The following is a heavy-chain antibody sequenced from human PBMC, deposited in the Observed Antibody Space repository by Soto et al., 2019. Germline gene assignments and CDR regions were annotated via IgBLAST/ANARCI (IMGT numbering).Heavy chain of an antibody. D-gene: IGHD3-22*01. CDR1: GITISNYP. CDR3: VKDEGGYPSTAPH. Sequence: EVQVLESGGGLVQPGGSLRHYCAASGITISNYPMSWVRQALGKGLDWVSGISGSGDRTYYADSAKGRFTISKDISRNSLSLQLDSLGVEDTAVYFCVKDEGGYPSTAPHWGQGTLVTVSS. V-gene: IGHV3-23*01. CDR2: ISGSGDRT. J-gene: IGHJ4*02.